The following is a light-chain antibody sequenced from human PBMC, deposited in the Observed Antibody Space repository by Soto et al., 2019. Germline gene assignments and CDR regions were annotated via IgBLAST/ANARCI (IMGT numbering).Light chain of an antibody. V-gene: IGKV3-15*01. J-gene: IGKJ1*01. CDR1: QSVSSN. Sequence: EIVMTQSPATLSVSPGERATLSCRASQSVSSNLAWYQQKPGQAPRLLIYRASTRATGIPARSSGSGSGTEFTLTISSLQSEDFAVYYCQQYNNWPRTFGQGTKVEIK. CDR3: QQYNNWPRT. CDR2: RAS.